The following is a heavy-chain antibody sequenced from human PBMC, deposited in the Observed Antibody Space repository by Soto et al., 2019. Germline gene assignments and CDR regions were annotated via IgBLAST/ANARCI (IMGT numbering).Heavy chain of an antibody. V-gene: IGHV1-3*01. D-gene: IGHD1-26*01. J-gene: IGHJ5*02. CDR1: GYTFTSYA. Sequence: GASVKVSCKASGYTFTSYAMHWVRQAPGQRLEWMGWINAGNGNTKYSQKFQGRVTITRDTSASTAYMELSSLRSEDTAVYYCAREIVGATENWYDPWGQGTLVTVSS. CDR3: AREIVGATENWYDP. CDR2: INAGNGNT.